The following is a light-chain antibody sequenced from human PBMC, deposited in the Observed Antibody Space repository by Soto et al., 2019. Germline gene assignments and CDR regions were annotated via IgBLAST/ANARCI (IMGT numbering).Light chain of an antibody. V-gene: IGKV3-15*01. CDR1: QSVDSN. CDR2: GAS. J-gene: IGKJ1*01. Sequence: EIVLTHSPGTLSLSPGERATLSCRASQSVDSNLAWYQQKPGQAPRLLIYGASTRATGISARFSGSGSGTEFTLTISSLQSEDFGVYYCQQYNNWWTFGQGNKVDSK. CDR3: QQYNNWWT.